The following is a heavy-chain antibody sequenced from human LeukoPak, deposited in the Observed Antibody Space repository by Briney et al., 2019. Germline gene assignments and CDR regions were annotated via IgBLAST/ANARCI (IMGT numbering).Heavy chain of an antibody. D-gene: IGHD3-10*01. J-gene: IGHJ4*02. V-gene: IGHV3-23*01. CDR1: GFTFRSYD. CDR2: ITGSGGTT. CDR3: AKRDTYGSGSSPFDY. Sequence: PGGSLRLSCAASGFTFRSYDMSWVRQGPGKGLEWVSGITGSGGTTYYADSVKGRFTISRDNSKNTLFLQMNSLRAEDTAVYYCAKRDTYGSGSSPFDYWGQGTPVTVSS.